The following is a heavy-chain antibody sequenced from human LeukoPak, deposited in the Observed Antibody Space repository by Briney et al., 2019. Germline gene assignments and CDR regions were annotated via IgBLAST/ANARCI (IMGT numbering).Heavy chain of an antibody. V-gene: IGHV4-39*01. CDR3: ASLRNPGYSSTWTPLDY. CDR1: GGSISSSSYY. Sequence: PSETLSLTGTGSGGSISSSSYYWGWIRQPPGKGLEWIGSIYYSGSTYYNPSLKSRVTISVDTSNNQFSLKLNSVTAADTAVYYCASLRNPGYSSTWTPLDYWGQGTLGTVSS. D-gene: IGHD6-13*01. J-gene: IGHJ4*02. CDR2: IYYSGST.